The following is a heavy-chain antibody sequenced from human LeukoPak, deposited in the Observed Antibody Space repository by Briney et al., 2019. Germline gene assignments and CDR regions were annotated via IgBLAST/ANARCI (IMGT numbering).Heavy chain of an antibody. CDR1: GFTFSSYS. Sequence: GGSLRLSCAASGFTFSSYSMNWVRQAPGKGLDGVCTIIGRSSLIYYVDSVKGRFTISRDNAKNELYLQMNSLRAEDTAVYYCARDLYYYDSSGHYLFDYWGQGTLVTVSS. J-gene: IGHJ4*02. CDR2: IIGRSSLI. CDR3: ARDLYYYDSSGHYLFDY. D-gene: IGHD3-22*01. V-gene: IGHV3-48*04.